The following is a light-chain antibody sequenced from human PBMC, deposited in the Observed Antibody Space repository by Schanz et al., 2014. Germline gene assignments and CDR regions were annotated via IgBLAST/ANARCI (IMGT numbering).Light chain of an antibody. J-gene: IGKJ4*01. CDR1: QSVRSRN. Sequence: EAVLTQSPGTLSLSPGERATLSCRASQSVRSRNLAWYQQKPGQAPRLLIYEASNRATGIPARFSGGGSGTDFTLTISSLEPEDFAVYYCQQYNNWPPLTFGGGTKVEIK. V-gene: IGKV3-11*01. CDR3: QQYNNWPPLT. CDR2: EAS.